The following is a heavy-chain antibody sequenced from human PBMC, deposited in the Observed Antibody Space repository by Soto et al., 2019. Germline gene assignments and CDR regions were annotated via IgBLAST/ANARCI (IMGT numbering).Heavy chain of an antibody. V-gene: IGHV3-74*01. J-gene: IGHJ4*02. Sequence: GGSLRLSCAASGFIFSSYWMHWVRQAPGKGLVWVSRINGDGSSTTYADSVKGRFTISRDNAKNTLYLQMNSLRAEDTAVYFCARDRSRYRSGWHLDYWGLGTLVTVSS. CDR3: ARDRSRYRSGWHLDY. CDR2: INGDGSST. CDR1: GFIFSSYW. D-gene: IGHD6-19*01.